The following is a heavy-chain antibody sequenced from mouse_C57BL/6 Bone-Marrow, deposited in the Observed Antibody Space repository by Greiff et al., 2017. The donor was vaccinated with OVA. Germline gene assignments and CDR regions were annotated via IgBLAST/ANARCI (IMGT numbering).Heavy chain of an antibody. CDR2: ISSGSSTI. J-gene: IGHJ2*01. CDR1: GFTFSDYG. V-gene: IGHV5-17*01. Sequence: EVKLVESGGGLVKPGGSLKLSCAASGFTFSDYGMHWVRQAPEKGLEWVAYISSGSSTIYYADTVKGRFTISRDNAKNPLFLQMTSLRSEDTAMYYCARRLYYFDYWGQGATLTDSS. CDR3: ARRLYYFDY.